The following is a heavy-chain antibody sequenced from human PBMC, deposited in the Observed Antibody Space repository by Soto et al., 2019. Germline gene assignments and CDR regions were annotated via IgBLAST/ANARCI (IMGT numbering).Heavy chain of an antibody. CDR2: IDPSDSQT. Sequence: PGESLKNSCQVSGYTSSSYWISWVRQKSGKGLEWMGRIDPSDSQTNYSPSFRGHVTISADKSIGTAYLQWSSLKAADTAIYYCASPEAYSSSWFDFDFWGRGTLVTVSS. V-gene: IGHV5-10-1*01. J-gene: IGHJ4*02. CDR1: GYTSSSYW. CDR3: ASPEAYSSSWFDFDF. D-gene: IGHD6-13*01.